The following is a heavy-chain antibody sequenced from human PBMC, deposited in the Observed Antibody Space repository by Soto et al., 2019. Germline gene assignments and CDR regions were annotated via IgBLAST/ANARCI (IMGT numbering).Heavy chain of an antibody. V-gene: IGHV1-69*06. CDR1: GGTFSSYA. CDR3: AREGLSNYDFWSGYFLFDP. D-gene: IGHD3-3*01. CDR2: IIPIFGTA. J-gene: IGHJ5*02. Sequence: EASVKVSCKASGGTFSSYAISWVRQAPGQGLEWMGGIIPIFGTANYAQKFQGRVTITADKSTSTAYMELSSLRSEDTAVYYCAREGLSNYDFWSGYFLFDPWGQGTLVTVS.